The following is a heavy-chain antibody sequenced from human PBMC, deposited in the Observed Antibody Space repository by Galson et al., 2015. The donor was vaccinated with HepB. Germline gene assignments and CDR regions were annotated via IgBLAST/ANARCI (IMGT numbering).Heavy chain of an antibody. D-gene: IGHD6-13*01. CDR2: ISSSSSYI. J-gene: IGHJ6*02. CDR1: GFTFSSYS. Sequence: SLRLSCAASGFTFSSYSMNWVRQAPGKGLEWVSSISSSSSYIYYADSVKGRFTISRDNAKNSLYLQMNSLRAEDTAVYYCATSIAAAGIYDYYYGMDVWGQGTPVTVSS. V-gene: IGHV3-21*01. CDR3: ATSIAAAGIYDYYYGMDV.